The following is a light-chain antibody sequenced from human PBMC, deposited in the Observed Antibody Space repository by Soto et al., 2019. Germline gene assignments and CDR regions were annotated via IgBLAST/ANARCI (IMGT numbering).Light chain of an antibody. CDR2: EGS. CDR1: SSDVGSYNL. CDR3: GSYAGSLYV. J-gene: IGLJ1*01. Sequence: QSVLTQPASVSGSPGQSITISCTGTSSDVGSYNLVSWYQQHPGKAPKLMIYEGSKRPSGVSNRFSGSKSGNTASLTISGLQAEDEADYYCGSYAGSLYVFRTGTKVPV. V-gene: IGLV2-23*01.